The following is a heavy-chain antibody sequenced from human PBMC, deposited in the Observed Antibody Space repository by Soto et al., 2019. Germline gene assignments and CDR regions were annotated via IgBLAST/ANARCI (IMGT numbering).Heavy chain of an antibody. V-gene: IGHV1-2*02. CDR2: VNPNSGGT. J-gene: IGHJ4*02. CDR3: ASDYVGDDLTVTAADSAVYYCARSGTATPPFPKQ. D-gene: IGHD3-10*01. Sequence: ASVKVSCKASGHTFSGYYVHWVRQAPGQGLEWMGWVNPNSGGTHYAQKFQGRVSMTRDTSLSAVYMELRSLRRGDMAVYFCASDYVGDDLTVTAADSAVYYCARSGTATPPFPKQWGQGTLVTVSS. CDR1: GHTFSGYY.